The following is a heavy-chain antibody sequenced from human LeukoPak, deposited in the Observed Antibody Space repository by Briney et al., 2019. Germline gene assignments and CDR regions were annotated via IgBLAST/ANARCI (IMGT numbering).Heavy chain of an antibody. J-gene: IGHJ4*02. V-gene: IGHV3-23*01. CDR2: ISGSGGST. CDR3: AKKDWQLRYFDY. D-gene: IGHD3-9*01. CDR1: GFTFSSYA. Sequence: PGGSLRLSCAASGFTFSSYAMSWVRQAPGKGLEWVSAISGSGGSTYYADSVKGRFTVSRDNSKNTLYLQMNSLRAEDTAVYYCAKKDWQLRYFDYWGQGTLVTVSS.